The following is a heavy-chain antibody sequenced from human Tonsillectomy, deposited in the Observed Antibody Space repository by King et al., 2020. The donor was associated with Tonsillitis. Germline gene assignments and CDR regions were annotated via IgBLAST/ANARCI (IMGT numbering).Heavy chain of an antibody. CDR2: INHSGST. Sequence: QVQLQQWGAGLLKPSETLSLTCAVYGGSFSDYYWSWIRQAPGKGLEWIGEINHSGSTNYNLSLKSRVTISLDTSKNQFSLRLTSVTAADTAVYFCARKSHNWKDFDYWGQGILVIVSS. D-gene: IGHD1-1*01. CDR3: ARKSHNWKDFDY. J-gene: IGHJ4*02. V-gene: IGHV4-34*01. CDR1: GGSFSDYY.